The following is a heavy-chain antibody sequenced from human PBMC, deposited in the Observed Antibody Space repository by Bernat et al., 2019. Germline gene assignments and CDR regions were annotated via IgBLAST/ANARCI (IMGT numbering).Heavy chain of an antibody. J-gene: IGHJ5*02. D-gene: IGHD2-15*01. CDR1: GYTFTSYY. V-gene: IGHV1-46*01. CDR3: ARAGGWGCSGGSCRNWFDP. Sequence: QVQLVQSGAEVKKPGASVKVSCKASGYTFTSYYMHWVRQAPGQGLEWMGIINPSGGSTSYAQKFQGRVTMTRDTSTSTVYMELSSLRSEDTAVYYCARAGGWGCSGGSCRNWFDPWGQGTLVTVSS. CDR2: INPSGGST.